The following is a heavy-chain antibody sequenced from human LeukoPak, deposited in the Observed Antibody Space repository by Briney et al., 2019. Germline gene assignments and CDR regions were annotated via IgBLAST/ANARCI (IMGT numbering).Heavy chain of an antibody. J-gene: IGHJ4*02. V-gene: IGHV1-46*01. Sequence: GASVKVSCKAPGYTFTSSYTNWVRQAPGQGLEWMGKINPRGGSTTYAQKFQGRVTMTRDTSTSTVYMELSSLRFEDTAVYYCAKEGGLLWCGELMPFDYWGQGTLVTVSS. D-gene: IGHD3-10*01. CDR3: AKEGGLLWCGELMPFDY. CDR1: GYTFTSSY. CDR2: INPRGGST.